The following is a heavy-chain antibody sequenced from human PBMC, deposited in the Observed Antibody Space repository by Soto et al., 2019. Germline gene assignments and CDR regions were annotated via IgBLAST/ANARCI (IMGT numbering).Heavy chain of an antibody. V-gene: IGHV4-59*01. CDR3: ARTYSYGYGVNYYYDMDV. J-gene: IGHJ6*03. CDR1: GGSISSYY. CDR2: IYYSGST. Sequence: TLSLTCTVSGGSISSYYWSWIRQPPGKGLEWIGYIYYSGSTNYNPSLKSRVTISVDTSKNQFSLKLSSVTAADTAVYYCARTYSYGYGVNYYYDMDVWGKGTTVNVSS. D-gene: IGHD5-18*01.